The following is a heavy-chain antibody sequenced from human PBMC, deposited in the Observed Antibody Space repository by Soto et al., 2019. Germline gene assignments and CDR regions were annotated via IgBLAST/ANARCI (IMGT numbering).Heavy chain of an antibody. Sequence: NPSETLSLTCAFSCGSIISSNWWSWVRQPPGKGLEWIGEIYHSGSTNYNPSLKSRVTISVDKSKNQFSLKLSSVTAADTAVYYCARDLSPDFWSGYYLGYYGMDVWGQGTTVTVSS. CDR3: ARDLSPDFWSGYYLGYYGMDV. CDR1: CGSIISSNW. D-gene: IGHD3-3*01. J-gene: IGHJ6*02. CDR2: IYHSGST. V-gene: IGHV4-4*02.